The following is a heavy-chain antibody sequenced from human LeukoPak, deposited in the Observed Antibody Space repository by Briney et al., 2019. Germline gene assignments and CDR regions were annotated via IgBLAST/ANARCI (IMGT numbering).Heavy chain of an antibody. Sequence: SETLSLTCAVYGGSFSGYYWSWIRQPPGKGLEWIGEINHSGSTNYNPSLKSRVTISVDTSKNQFSLKLSSVTAADTAVYYCARGRLGRYCSGGSCYVGFDYWGQGTLVTVSS. CDR3: ARGRLGRYCSGGSCYVGFDY. J-gene: IGHJ4*02. V-gene: IGHV4-34*01. CDR2: INHSGST. CDR1: GGSFSGYY. D-gene: IGHD2-15*01.